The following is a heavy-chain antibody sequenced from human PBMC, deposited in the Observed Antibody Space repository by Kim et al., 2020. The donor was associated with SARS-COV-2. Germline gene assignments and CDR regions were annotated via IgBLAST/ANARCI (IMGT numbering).Heavy chain of an antibody. V-gene: IGHV3-23*01. CDR1: GFTFSNYA. CDR3: AKDPCSSGNCYSGQLDY. J-gene: IGHJ4*02. Sequence: GGSLRLSCAASGFTFSNYALSWVRQAPGKGLEWVSGTSGSGGDTYYADSVKGRLTISRDNSKNTLSLQMNSLRAEDTAVYYCAKDPCSSGNCYSGQLDYWGQGTLVTVSS. CDR2: TSGSGGDT. D-gene: IGHD2-15*01.